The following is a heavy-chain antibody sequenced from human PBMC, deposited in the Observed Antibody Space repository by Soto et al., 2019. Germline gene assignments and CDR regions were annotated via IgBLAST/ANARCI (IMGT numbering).Heavy chain of an antibody. D-gene: IGHD2-2*01. CDR1: GYTFTSYY. J-gene: IGHJ3*02. CDR3: ARDRYPCSSTSCYADAFDI. Sequence: QVQLVQSGAEVKKPGASVKVSCKASGYTFTSYYMHWVRQAPGQGLEWLGVINPSGGSTSYAQKFQGRVTMTRDTSTSTVYMELSSLRSADTAVYYCARDRYPCSSTSCYADAFDIWGQGTMVTVSS. V-gene: IGHV1-46*03. CDR2: INPSGGST.